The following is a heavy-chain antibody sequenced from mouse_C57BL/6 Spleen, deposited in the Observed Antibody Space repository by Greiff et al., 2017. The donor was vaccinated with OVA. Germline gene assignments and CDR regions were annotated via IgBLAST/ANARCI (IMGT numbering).Heavy chain of an antibody. D-gene: IGHD1-1*01. CDR3: ARVPDYYVSGCCAY. V-gene: IGHV1-55*01. CDR2: IYPGSGST. J-gene: IGHJ3*01. CDR1: GYTFTSYW. Sequence: QVQLQQPGAELVKPGASVKMSCKASGYTFTSYWITWVKQRPGQGLEWIGDIYPGSGSTNYNEKFKSKATLTVDTSSSTAYMQLSSLTSEDSAAFYCARVPDYYVSGCCAYWGEGSLVTVSA.